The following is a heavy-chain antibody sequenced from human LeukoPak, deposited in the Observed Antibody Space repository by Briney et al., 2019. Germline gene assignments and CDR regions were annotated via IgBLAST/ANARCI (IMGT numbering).Heavy chain of an antibody. Sequence: GGSLRLSCAASEFTFSTYAMSWVRQAPGKGLEWVAVISYDGSNKYYADSVKGRFTISRDNSKNTLYLQMNSLRSEDTAVYYCARDLSGGDYLYYFDYWGQGTLVTVSS. D-gene: IGHD4-17*01. CDR1: EFTFSTYA. CDR3: ARDLSGGDYLYYFDY. V-gene: IGHV3-30*04. J-gene: IGHJ4*02. CDR2: ISYDGSNK.